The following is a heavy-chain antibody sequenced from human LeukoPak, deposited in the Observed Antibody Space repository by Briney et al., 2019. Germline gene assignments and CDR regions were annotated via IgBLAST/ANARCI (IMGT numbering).Heavy chain of an antibody. CDR1: GDSINPYY. V-gene: IGHV4-4*07. CDR2: IYGGGNT. D-gene: IGHD3-10*01. CDR3: ARDRGLYGEVLFDP. J-gene: IGHJ5*02. Sequence: SETLSLTCSVSGDSINPYYLLWVRQPAGEGLVWIGRIYGGGNTNYNPSLKSRLTRSMDTSKNQFSLKLRSVTAADTAVYYCARDRGLYGEVLFDPWGQGTLVTVSS.